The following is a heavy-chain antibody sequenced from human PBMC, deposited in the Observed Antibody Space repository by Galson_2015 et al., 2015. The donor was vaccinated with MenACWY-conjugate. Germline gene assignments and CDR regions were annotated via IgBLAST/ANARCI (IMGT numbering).Heavy chain of an antibody. CDR3: ATTAAGRGGDYYYYYGMDV. V-gene: IGHV1-24*01. J-gene: IGHJ6*02. CDR1: GYTLTELS. D-gene: IGHD6-13*01. CDR2: FDPKDGET. Sequence: SVKVSCKVSGYTLTELSMHWVRQAPGKGLEWLGGFDPKDGETISAQKFQGRVTMTEDTSTDTAYMELSSLRSEDTAVYYCATTAAGRGGDYYYYYGMDVWGQGTTVTVSS.